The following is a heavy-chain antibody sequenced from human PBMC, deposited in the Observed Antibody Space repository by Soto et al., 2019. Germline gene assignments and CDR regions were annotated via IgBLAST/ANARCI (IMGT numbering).Heavy chain of an antibody. CDR1: GFSLKSAGAG. CDR3: AHRGYGDYPRDNWFDP. V-gene: IGHV2-5*01. D-gene: IGHD4-17*01. CDR2: IYWNEDK. J-gene: IGHJ5*02. Sequence: QITLKESGPTLVKPTQTLTLTCTFSGFSLKSAGAGVGWIRQPPGKALEWLAVIYWNEDKRYSPSLKSRLTITKDTSKNQVVLTMTNMDPMDTATYYCAHRGYGDYPRDNWFDPWGPGTPVTVSS.